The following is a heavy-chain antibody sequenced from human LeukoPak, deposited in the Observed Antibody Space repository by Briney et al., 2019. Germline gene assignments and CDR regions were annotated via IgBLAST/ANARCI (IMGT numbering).Heavy chain of an antibody. CDR1: GVAFSSSW. CDR2: INSDGTYT. V-gene: IGHV3-74*01. D-gene: IGHD3-3*02. J-gene: IGHJ4*02. CDR3: ARHLSHTFDY. Sequence: GGSLRLSCAASGVAFSSSWMLWVRQAPGKGLVWVSRINSDGTYTNYADSVKGRFTISRDNAKNTLYLQMNSLRAEDTAVYYCARHLSHTFDYWGQGTLVTVSS.